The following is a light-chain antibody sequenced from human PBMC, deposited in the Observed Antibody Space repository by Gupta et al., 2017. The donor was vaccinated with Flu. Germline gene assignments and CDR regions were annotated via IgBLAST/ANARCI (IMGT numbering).Light chain of an antibody. J-gene: IGLJ3*02. Sequence: SELTQPPPVSAAQGQRVTISCPGGNSNFGRNYVSWYQQVPGAAPKLVIYDNHKRPEGIPARFSGSKSGTSATLDITELQTADEADYFCGSWDSSLGAGVFGGGTKLTVL. CDR3: GSWDSSLGAGV. V-gene: IGLV1-51*01. CDR1: NSNFGRNY. CDR2: DNH.